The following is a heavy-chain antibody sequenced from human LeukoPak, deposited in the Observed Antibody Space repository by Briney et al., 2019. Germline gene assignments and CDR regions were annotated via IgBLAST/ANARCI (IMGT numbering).Heavy chain of an antibody. CDR1: GFTFSNAW. D-gene: IGHD1-26*01. V-gene: IGHV3-15*01. J-gene: IGHJ4*02. CDR3: YRDIVGATRGGY. CDR2: IKSTTDGGTT. Sequence: GGSLRLSCAASGFTFSNAWMSWVRQAPGKGLEWVGHIKSTTDGGTTDYAAPVKGRFTISRDDSKNTLYLQMNSLKTEDTAVYYCYRDIVGATRGGYWGQGTLVTVSS.